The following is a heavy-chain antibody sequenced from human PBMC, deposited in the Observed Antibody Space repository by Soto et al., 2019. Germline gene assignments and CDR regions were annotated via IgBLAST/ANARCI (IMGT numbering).Heavy chain of an antibody. D-gene: IGHD5-12*01. CDR1: GFTFNTYW. CDR3: ARDPGHVDMGYFAY. J-gene: IGHJ4*02. Sequence: EVQLVESGGGLVQPGGSLRLSCAASGFTFNTYWMSWVRQAPGKGLEWLANIKQDGSVKYYVDSVRGRFTISRDNAKTSLYLQMDGLRAEDTAVYYCARDPGHVDMGYFAYWGQGTLVTVSS. V-gene: IGHV3-7*01. CDR2: IKQDGSVK.